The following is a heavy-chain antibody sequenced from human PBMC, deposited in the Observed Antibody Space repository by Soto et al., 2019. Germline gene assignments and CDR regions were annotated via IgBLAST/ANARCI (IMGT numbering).Heavy chain of an antibody. Sequence: EVQLVESGGGLVQPGGSLRLSCAASGFTFSSYSMNWVRQAPGKGLEWVSYISSSSSTIYYADSVKGRFTISRDNAKNSLYLQMNSLRAEDTAVYYCIGADYCDPTSADAFDIWGQGTMVTVSS. CDR1: GFTFSSYS. CDR3: IGADYCDPTSADAFDI. J-gene: IGHJ3*02. V-gene: IGHV3-48*01. D-gene: IGHD4-17*01. CDR2: ISSSSSTI.